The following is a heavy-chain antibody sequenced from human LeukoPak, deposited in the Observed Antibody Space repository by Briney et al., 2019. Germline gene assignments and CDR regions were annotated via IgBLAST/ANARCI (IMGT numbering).Heavy chain of an antibody. CDR2: VVVGSGNT. CDR3: ASITDFDY. V-gene: IGHV1-58*01. D-gene: IGHD3-16*01. Sequence: SVKVSCKASGLTFTCSAVQWVRQARGQRLEWIGWVVVGSGNTNYAQKFQERVTITRDMSTSTAYMELSSLRSEDTAVYYCASITDFDYWGQATLVTVSS. J-gene: IGHJ4*02. CDR1: GLTFTCSA.